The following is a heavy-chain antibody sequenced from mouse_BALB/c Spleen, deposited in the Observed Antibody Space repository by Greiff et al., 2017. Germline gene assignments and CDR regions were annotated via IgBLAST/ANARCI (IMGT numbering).Heavy chain of an antibody. D-gene: IGHD1-2*01. CDR2: INPSNGGT. CDR3: TRWDYGSWFAY. J-gene: IGHJ3*01. V-gene: IGHV1S81*02. Sequence: VQLQQSGAELVKPGASVKLSCKASGYTFTSYYMYWVKQRPGQGLEWIGGINPSNGGTNFNEKFKSKATLTVDKSSSTAYMQLSSLTSEDSAVYYCTRWDYGSWFAYWGQGTLVTVSA. CDR1: GYTFTSYY.